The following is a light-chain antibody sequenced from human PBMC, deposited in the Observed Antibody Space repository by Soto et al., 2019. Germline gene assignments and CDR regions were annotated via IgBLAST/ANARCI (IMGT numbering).Light chain of an antibody. J-gene: IGKJ5*01. CDR3: EQYGDLPNT. Sequence: DIQMTQSPSTLSASVGDRVTITCRASQSISSWLAWYQQKPGKAPKLLIYKASSLESGVPSRFSGSGSGTDFTVSNSSPQPEDIAAYFCEQYGDLPNTFGQGTRVEIK. V-gene: IGKV1-5*03. CDR2: KAS. CDR1: QSISSW.